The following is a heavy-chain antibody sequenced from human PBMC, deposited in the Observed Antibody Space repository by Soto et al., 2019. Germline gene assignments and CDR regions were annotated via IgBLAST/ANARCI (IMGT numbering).Heavy chain of an antibody. V-gene: IGHV3-21*01. J-gene: IGHJ4*02. D-gene: IGHD3-22*01. Sequence: GGSLRLSCAASGFSFSGYTMNLIRHVPGKGLEWGSSISGRSGYIHYADSVRGRFTISRDNAGNSLFLHMSNVTAGDTAMYYCARRENDTTDYYWLRWGEGTLVTVSS. CDR1: GFSFSGYT. CDR3: ARRENDTTDYYWLR. CDR2: ISGRSGYI.